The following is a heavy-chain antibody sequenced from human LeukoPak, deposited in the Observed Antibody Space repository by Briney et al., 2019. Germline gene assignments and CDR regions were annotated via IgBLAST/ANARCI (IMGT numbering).Heavy chain of an antibody. J-gene: IGHJ5*02. CDR2: INHSGST. D-gene: IGHD6-13*01. V-gene: IGHV4-34*01. Sequence: SETLSLTCAVYGGSFSGYYWSWLRQPPGKGLEWIGEINHSGSTNYNPSLKSRVTISVDTSKNQFSLKLSSVTAADTAVYYCAMTSPRYSSSWYRNWFDPWGQGTLVTVSS. CDR3: AMTSPRYSSSWYRNWFDP. CDR1: GGSFSGYY.